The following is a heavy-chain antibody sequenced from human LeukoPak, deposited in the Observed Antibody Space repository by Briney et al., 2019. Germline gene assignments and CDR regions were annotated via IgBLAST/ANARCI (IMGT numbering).Heavy chain of an antibody. Sequence: PGRSLRLSCTASGFTFGDYAMSWVRQAPGKGLEWVGFIRSKAYGGTTEYAASVEGRFTISRDDSKSIAYLQMNSLKTEDTAVYYCTRGDCSGGSCYFRFWFDPWGQGTLVTVSS. CDR3: TRGDCSGGSCYFRFWFDP. D-gene: IGHD2-15*01. V-gene: IGHV3-49*04. CDR1: GFTFGDYA. CDR2: IRSKAYGGTT. J-gene: IGHJ5*02.